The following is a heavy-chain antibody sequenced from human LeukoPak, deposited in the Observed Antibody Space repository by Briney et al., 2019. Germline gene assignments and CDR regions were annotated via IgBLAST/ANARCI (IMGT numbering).Heavy chain of an antibody. J-gene: IGHJ6*02. CDR2: ISSSSSTI. D-gene: IGHD4-23*01. CDR1: GFTFSSYS. V-gene: IGHV3-48*02. CDR3: AREGRLRVTSPYYGMDV. Sequence: GGSLRLSCAASGFTFSSYSMNWVRQAPGKGLEWVSYISSSSSTIYYADSVKGRFTISRDNAKNSLYLQMNSLRDEDTAVYYCAREGRLRVTSPYYGMDVWGQGTTVTVSS.